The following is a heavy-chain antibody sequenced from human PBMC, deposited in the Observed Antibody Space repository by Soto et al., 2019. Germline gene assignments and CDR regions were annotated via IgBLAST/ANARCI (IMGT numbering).Heavy chain of an antibody. J-gene: IGHJ4*02. V-gene: IGHV4-59*08. CDR3: ARRYGGSIDY. CDR1: GGSISSYN. Sequence: QVQLQESGRGLVKPSETLSLTCTVSGGSISSYNWSWIRQPPGKGLEWIGYIYYSGSTNYNPSLQTRVTISPHPIQTQCSRKLSFVAAGDPSVYYCARRYGGSIDYWGQGTLVIVSS. CDR2: IYYSGST. D-gene: IGHD2-15*01.